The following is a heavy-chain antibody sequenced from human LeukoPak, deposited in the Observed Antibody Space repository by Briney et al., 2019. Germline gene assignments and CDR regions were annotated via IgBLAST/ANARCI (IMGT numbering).Heavy chain of an antibody. V-gene: IGHV5-51*01. Sequence: GESLKISCKGSGYSFINYWIGWVRQIPGKGLEGRGLIYPGAYETIYSPSFQGLVTISADKSINTAYPQWSSLKASDTAMYYCARRGMATSYPFDYWGQGSLVTVSS. D-gene: IGHD5-24*01. J-gene: IGHJ4*02. CDR1: GYSFINYW. CDR3: ARRGMATSYPFDY. CDR2: IYPGAYET.